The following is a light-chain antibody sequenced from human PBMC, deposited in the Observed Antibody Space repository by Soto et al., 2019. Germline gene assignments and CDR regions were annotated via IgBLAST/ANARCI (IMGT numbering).Light chain of an antibody. CDR2: QVS. V-gene: IGLV3-1*01. CDR3: QAWDSSTRVV. Sequence: SYELTQPPSVSVSPGQTASITCSGDKLGDKYACWYQQKPGQSPVLVIYQVSKRPSGIPERFSGSNSGNTATLTISGTQAMDEADYYCQAWDSSTRVVFGGGTKVTVL. CDR1: KLGDKY. J-gene: IGLJ2*01.